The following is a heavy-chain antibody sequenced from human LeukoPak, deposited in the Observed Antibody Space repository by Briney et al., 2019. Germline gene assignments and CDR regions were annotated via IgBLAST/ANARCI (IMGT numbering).Heavy chain of an antibody. Sequence: GGSLRLSCAASGFTFSSYWMHWVRQAPGKGLVWVSRINSDGSSTSYADSVKGRFTISRDNAKNSLYLQMNSLGAEDTALYYCARGAWRGVITDAFDIWGQGTMVTVSS. J-gene: IGHJ3*02. CDR3: ARGAWRGVITDAFDI. V-gene: IGHV3-74*01. CDR1: GFTFSSYW. D-gene: IGHD3-10*01. CDR2: INSDGSST.